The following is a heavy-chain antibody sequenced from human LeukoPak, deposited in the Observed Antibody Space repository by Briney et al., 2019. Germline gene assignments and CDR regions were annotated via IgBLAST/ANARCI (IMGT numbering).Heavy chain of an antibody. Sequence: GGSLRLSCAASGFTFNSYAMSWVRQAPGKGLEWVSAISGSGGSTYYADSVKGRFTISRDNSKNTLYLQMNSLRAEDTAVYYCAKDYEGYCSSTSCYIFDYWGQGTLVTVSS. CDR3: AKDYEGYCSSTSCYIFDY. J-gene: IGHJ4*02. V-gene: IGHV3-23*01. CDR2: ISGSGGST. CDR1: GFTFNSYA. D-gene: IGHD2-2*02.